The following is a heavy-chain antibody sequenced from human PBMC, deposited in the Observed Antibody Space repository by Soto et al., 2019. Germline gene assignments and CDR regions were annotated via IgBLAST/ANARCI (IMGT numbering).Heavy chain of an antibody. V-gene: IGHV3-23*01. CDR2: ISGSGAST. CDR1: GFTFTSYA. Sequence: EVQLLESGGGLVQPGGSLRLSFAASGFTFTSYAMTWVRQAPGKGLEWVSSISGSGASTYYADSVKGRFTISRDNSENTLYLQMNTLRAEDTAVYYCAKMSDGWYGAFHIWGQGTMVTVSS. J-gene: IGHJ3*02. CDR3: AKMSDGWYGAFHI. D-gene: IGHD6-19*01.